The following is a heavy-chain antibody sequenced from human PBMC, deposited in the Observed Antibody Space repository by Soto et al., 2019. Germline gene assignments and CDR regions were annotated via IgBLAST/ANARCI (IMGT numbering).Heavy chain of an antibody. D-gene: IGHD6-19*01. J-gene: IGHJ5*02. CDR2: IWYDGSNK. Sequence: QVQLVESGGGVVQPGRSLRLSCAASGFTFSSYGMHWVRQAPGKGLEWVAVIWYDGSNKYYADSVKGRFTISRDNSKNTLYLQMNSLRAEDTAVYYCARDCSSGCRQGFDPWGQGTLVTVSS. V-gene: IGHV3-33*01. CDR1: GFTFSSYG. CDR3: ARDCSSGCRQGFDP.